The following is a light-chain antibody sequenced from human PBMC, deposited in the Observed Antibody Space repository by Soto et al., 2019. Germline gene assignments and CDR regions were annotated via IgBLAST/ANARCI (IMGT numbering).Light chain of an antibody. Sequence: QSVLTQPPSASGTPGQRVTISCSGSSSNIGSNYVYWYQQLPGTAPKLLIYRNNQRPSGVPDRFSGSQSGTAASLAISGLRSEDEADYYCAAWDDSLSGVIFAGGTKLTVL. J-gene: IGLJ2*01. CDR1: SSNIGSNY. CDR2: RNN. CDR3: AAWDDSLSGVI. V-gene: IGLV1-47*01.